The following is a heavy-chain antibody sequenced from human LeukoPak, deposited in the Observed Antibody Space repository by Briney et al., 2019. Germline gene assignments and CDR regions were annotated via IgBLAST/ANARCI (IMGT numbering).Heavy chain of an antibody. Sequence: GGSLRLSCAASGFTFSSYNMNWVRQAPGKGLEWVSSISSGSSYIYYADSVKGRFTISRDNVKNSLYLQMNSLRAEDTAVYYCASPYSSRWYELCYWGQGTLVTVSS. CDR1: GFTFSSYN. CDR3: ASPYSSRWYELCY. J-gene: IGHJ4*02. CDR2: ISSGSSYI. V-gene: IGHV3-21*01. D-gene: IGHD6-13*01.